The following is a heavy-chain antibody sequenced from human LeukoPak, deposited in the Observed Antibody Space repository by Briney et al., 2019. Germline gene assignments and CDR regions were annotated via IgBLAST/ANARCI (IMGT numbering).Heavy chain of an antibody. J-gene: IGHJ6*02. CDR3: ARVELVFYYYGMDV. CDR1: GFTFSNYA. CDR2: ISGSRGTT. V-gene: IGHV3-23*01. Sequence: PGGSLRLSCTASGFTFSNYAMTWVRQGPGQGLEWVSAISGSRGTTYYAASVKGRFTISRDNFKNSLYLQMSSLRAEDTAVYYCARVELVFYYYGMDVWGQGTTVTVSS. D-gene: IGHD6-6*01.